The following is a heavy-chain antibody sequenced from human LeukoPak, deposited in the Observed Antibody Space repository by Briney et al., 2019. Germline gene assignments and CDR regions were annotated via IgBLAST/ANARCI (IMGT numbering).Heavy chain of an antibody. CDR2: INHSGST. V-gene: IGHV4-34*01. Sequence: PSETLSLTCAYSGSFSGYYWSWIRQSPGQGLEWIGEINHSGSTNYNPSLKSRVTMSVDTSKNHFSLSLRSVTAADTAVYYCARVVVVAATRRFDYWGQGTLVTVSS. D-gene: IGHD2-15*01. J-gene: IGHJ4*02. CDR1: SGSFSGYY. CDR3: ARVVVVAATRRFDY.